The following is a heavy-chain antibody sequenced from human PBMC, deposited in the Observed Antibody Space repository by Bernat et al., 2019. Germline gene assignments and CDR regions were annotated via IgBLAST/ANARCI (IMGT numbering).Heavy chain of an antibody. D-gene: IGHD3-3*02. CDR1: GFTFSSYE. J-gene: IGHJ4*02. V-gene: IGHV3-48*03. CDR3: ATVGRSIRPGY. Sequence: VQLVESGGGLVQPGGSLRLSCAASGFTFSSYEMNWVRQAPGKGLEWVSYIDSGGSNIYYTDSVKGRFTISRDNTRNSLFLQMNSLRVDDTAAYYCATVGRSIRPGYWGQGILVTVSS. CDR2: IDSGGSNI.